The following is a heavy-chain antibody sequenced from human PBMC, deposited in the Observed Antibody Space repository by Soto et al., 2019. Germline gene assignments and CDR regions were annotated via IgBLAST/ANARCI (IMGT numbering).Heavy chain of an antibody. CDR3: ARVPTP. CDR2: IYHSGST. D-gene: IGHD2-2*01. CDR1: GGSISRGRYS. J-gene: IGHJ5*02. Sequence: SETLSLTCAVSGGSISRGRYSWSWIRQPPGKGLEWIGYIYHSGSTYYNSSLKSRVTISVDRSKNQFSLKLSSVTAADTAVYYCARVPTPWGQGTLVAVSS. V-gene: IGHV4-30-2*01.